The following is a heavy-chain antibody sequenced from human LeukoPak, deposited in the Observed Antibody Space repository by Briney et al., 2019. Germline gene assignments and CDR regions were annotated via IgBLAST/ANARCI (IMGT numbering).Heavy chain of an antibody. CDR2: IKQDGSEK. D-gene: IGHD3-10*01. V-gene: IGHV3-7*01. J-gene: IGHJ4*02. CDR1: GFTLSSYW. Sequence: GGSLRLSCAASGFTLSSYWMSWVRQAPGKGLEWVANIKQDGSEKYYVDSVKGRFTISRDNAKNSLYLQMNSLRAEDTAVYYCAREDYYGSGSYLFDYWGQGTLVTVSS. CDR3: AREDYYGSGSYLFDY.